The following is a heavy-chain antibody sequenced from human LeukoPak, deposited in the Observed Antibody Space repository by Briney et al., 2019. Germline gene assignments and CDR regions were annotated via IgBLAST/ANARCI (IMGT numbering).Heavy chain of an antibody. D-gene: IGHD2-2*01. Sequence: PGGSLRLSCAASGFTFSSYSMNWVRQAPGKGLEWVSSISSSSSYIYYADSVKGRFTISRDNSKNTLYLQMNSLRAEDTAVYYCAKDAAIVVVPAAIDYWGQGTLVTVSS. J-gene: IGHJ4*02. CDR3: AKDAAIVVVPAAIDY. CDR2: ISSSSSYI. V-gene: IGHV3-21*01. CDR1: GFTFSSYS.